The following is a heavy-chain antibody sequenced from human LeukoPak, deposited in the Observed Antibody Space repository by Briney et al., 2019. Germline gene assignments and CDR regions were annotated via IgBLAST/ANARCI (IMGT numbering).Heavy chain of an antibody. Sequence: GGSLRLSCAASGFTFSSYGMHWVRQAPGKGLEWVAVISYDGSNKYYADSVKGRFTISRDNSKNMLYLQMNSLRVDDTAVYFCAKDMRGYRRPIDHWGQGTLVTVSS. V-gene: IGHV3-30*18. CDR3: AKDMRGYRRPIDH. J-gene: IGHJ4*02. CDR1: GFTFSSYG. CDR2: ISYDGSNK. D-gene: IGHD5-18*01.